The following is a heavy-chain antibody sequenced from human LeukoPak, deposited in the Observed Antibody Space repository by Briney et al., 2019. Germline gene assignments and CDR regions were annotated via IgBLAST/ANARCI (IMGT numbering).Heavy chain of an antibody. CDR1: GGSISIYY. D-gene: IGHD6-19*01. Sequence: SETLSLTCTVSGGSISIYYWSWIRQPPGKGLEWIGYIYYSGSTNYNPSLKSRVTISVDTSKNQFSLKLSSVTAADTAVYYCAIGGGWDINYFDFWGQGTLVTVSS. CDR2: IYYSGST. CDR3: AIGGGWDINYFDF. V-gene: IGHV4-59*01. J-gene: IGHJ4*02.